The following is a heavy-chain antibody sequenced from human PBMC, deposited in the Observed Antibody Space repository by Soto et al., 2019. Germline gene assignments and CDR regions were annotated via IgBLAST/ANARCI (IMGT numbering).Heavy chain of an antibody. J-gene: IGHJ5*02. D-gene: IGHD2-15*01. Sequence: PGWSLRLSCAASGFTVNNFGMHLVRQAPGKGPEWVAVISHDGTAKYYADCVKGRFTISRDNSKNTSYLQMNNLRTEETAVYYCAKDVFSGGWYNYFEPWGQGTLVTVSS. V-gene: IGHV3-30*18. CDR1: GFTVNNFG. CDR3: AKDVFSGGWYNYFEP. CDR2: ISHDGTAK.